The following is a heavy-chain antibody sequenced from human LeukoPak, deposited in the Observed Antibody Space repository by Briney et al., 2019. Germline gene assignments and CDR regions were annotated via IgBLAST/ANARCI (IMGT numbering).Heavy chain of an antibody. CDR2: IYYSGST. CDR3: ASIGYDILTGYYTPNYYYYMDV. CDR1: GGSITSYY. Sequence: SETLSLTCTVSGGSITSYYWSWIRQPPGKGLEWIGYIYYSGSTNYNPSLKSRVTISVDTSKNQFSLKLSSVTAADTAVYYCASIGYDILTGYYTPNYYYYMDVWGKGTTVTVSS. D-gene: IGHD3-9*01. J-gene: IGHJ6*03. V-gene: IGHV4-59*08.